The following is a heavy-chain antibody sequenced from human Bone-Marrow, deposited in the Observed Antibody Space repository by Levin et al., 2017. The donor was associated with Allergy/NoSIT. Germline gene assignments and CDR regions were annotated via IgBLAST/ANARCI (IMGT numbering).Heavy chain of an antibody. V-gene: IGHV3-30*18. J-gene: IGHJ3*02. Sequence: HPGESLKISCAASGFTFSSYGMHWVRQAPGKGLEWVAVISYDGSNKYYADSVTGRFTISRDNSKNTLYLQMNSLRAEDTAVYYCAKDRGYDFWSGSKSEGAFDIWGQGTMVTVSS. CDR2: ISYDGSNK. CDR1: GFTFSSYG. D-gene: IGHD3-3*01. CDR3: AKDRGYDFWSGSKSEGAFDI.